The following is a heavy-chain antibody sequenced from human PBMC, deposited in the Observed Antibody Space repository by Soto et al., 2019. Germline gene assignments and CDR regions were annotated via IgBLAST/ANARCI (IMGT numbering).Heavy chain of an antibody. CDR2: ISVYNGNP. CDR1: GYAFASYG. D-gene: IGHD2-21*02. CDR3: ARAPKGKGTVVTRYAFDI. J-gene: IGHJ3*02. V-gene: IGHV1-18*04. Sequence: ASVTVSCKASGYAFASYGISCVRQAPGQGLEWMGRISVYNGNPNYAQKIPGRVTMTTDTSTRTAYMELRSLRSADTAVYYGARAPKGKGTVVTRYAFDIWGQGTMVTVSS.